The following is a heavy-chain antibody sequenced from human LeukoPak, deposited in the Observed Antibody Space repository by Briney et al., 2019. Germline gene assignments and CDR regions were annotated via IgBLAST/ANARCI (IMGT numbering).Heavy chain of an antibody. CDR2: IYSGGST. Sequence: PGGSLRLSCAASGFTFSNYVMGWVRQAPGKGLEWVSVIYSGGSTYYADSVKGRFTISRDNSKNTLYLQMNSLRAEDTAVYYCARDVSMGYWGQGTLVTVSS. V-gene: IGHV3-53*01. D-gene: IGHD2-8*01. J-gene: IGHJ4*02. CDR1: GFTFSNYV. CDR3: ARDVSMGY.